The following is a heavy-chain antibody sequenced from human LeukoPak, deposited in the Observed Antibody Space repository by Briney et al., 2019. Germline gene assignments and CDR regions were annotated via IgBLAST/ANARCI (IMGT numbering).Heavy chain of an antibody. CDR2: ISPYNGNT. CDR3: ARDMWRLGFRGSSGRDY. J-gene: IGHJ4*02. D-gene: IGHD3-16*01. Sequence: ASVKVSCKASGYTFISYGISWVRQAPGQGLEWMGWISPYNGNTNYAQQFQGRVSMTTDTSTSTAYMELRSLRSDDTAAYYCARDMWRLGFRGSSGRDYWGQGTLVTVSS. CDR1: GYTFISYG. V-gene: IGHV1-18*01.